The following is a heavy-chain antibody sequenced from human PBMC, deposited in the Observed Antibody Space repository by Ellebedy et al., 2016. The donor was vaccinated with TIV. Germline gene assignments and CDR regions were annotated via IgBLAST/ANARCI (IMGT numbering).Heavy chain of an antibody. D-gene: IGHD2-15*01. CDR2: ISAYNGNT. CDR3: ARQYCSGGSCYDPASTYYFDY. CDR1: GYTFTGYY. J-gene: IGHJ4*02. Sequence: AASVKVSCKASGYTFTGYYMHWVRQAPGQGLEWMGWISAYNGNTNYAQKLQGRVTMTTDTSTSTAYMELRSLRSDDTAVYYCARQYCSGGSCYDPASTYYFDYWGQGTLVTVSS. V-gene: IGHV1-18*04.